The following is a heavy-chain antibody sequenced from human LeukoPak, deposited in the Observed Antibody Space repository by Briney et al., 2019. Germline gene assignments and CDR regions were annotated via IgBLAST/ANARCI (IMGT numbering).Heavy chain of an antibody. D-gene: IGHD1-26*01. Sequence: MAGGSLRLSCAASGFSFSSYSMNWVRQAPGKGLEWVSSISTSKRYIYYADSVKGRFTISRDNAKNSLYLEMTSLRVEHTAVYYCASGSPAGDYWGQGTLVTVSS. CDR1: GFSFSSYS. CDR3: ASGSPAGDY. V-gene: IGHV3-21*01. J-gene: IGHJ4*02. CDR2: ISTSKRYI.